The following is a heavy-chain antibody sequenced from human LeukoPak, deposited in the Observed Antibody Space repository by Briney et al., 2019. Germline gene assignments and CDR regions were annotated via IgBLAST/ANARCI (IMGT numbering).Heavy chain of an antibody. D-gene: IGHD6-6*01. Sequence: VASVKVSCKASGDTFSSYAISWVRQAPGQGLEWMGGIIPIFGTANYAQKFQGRVTITADESTSTAYMELSSLRSEDTAVYYCARSPQLAYYYYYMDVWGKGTTVTVSS. J-gene: IGHJ6*03. CDR2: IIPIFGTA. V-gene: IGHV1-69*01. CDR1: GDTFSSYA. CDR3: ARSPQLAYYYYYMDV.